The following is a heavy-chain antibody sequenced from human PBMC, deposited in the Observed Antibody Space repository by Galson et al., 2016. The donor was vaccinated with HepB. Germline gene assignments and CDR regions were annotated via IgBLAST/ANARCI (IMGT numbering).Heavy chain of an antibody. J-gene: IGHJ4*02. CDR2: ITGSGGRS. CDR1: GFTFSSYA. D-gene: IGHD3-9*01. V-gene: IGHV3-23*01. Sequence: SLRLSCAVSGFTFSSYAMSWFRQAPGKGLEWVSSITGSGGRSDFADSVKGRFTISRDNSKNTLFLQMNNLRAEDTAVYYCAKGYNILTGLIDSWGQGTLVAVSS. CDR3: AKGYNILTGLIDS.